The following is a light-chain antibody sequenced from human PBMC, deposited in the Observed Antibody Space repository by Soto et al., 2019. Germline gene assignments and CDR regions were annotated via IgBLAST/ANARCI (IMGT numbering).Light chain of an antibody. CDR3: ATWDDSLNGPV. J-gene: IGLJ3*02. V-gene: IGLV1-44*01. CDR1: SSNIGSNT. Sequence: QSVLTQPPSASGTPGQRVTISCSGSSSNIGSNTVNWYQQLPGTAPKILVYSNNKRPSGVPDRFSGSKSGTSASLAICGLQSEDEADYHCATWDDSLNGPVFGGGTKVTVL. CDR2: SNN.